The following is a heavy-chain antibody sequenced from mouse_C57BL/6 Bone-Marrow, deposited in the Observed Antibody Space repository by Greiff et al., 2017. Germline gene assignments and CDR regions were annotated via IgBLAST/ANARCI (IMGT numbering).Heavy chain of an antibody. CDR3: ARVLYFDV. CDR1: GYSITSGYY. Sequence: DVKLQESGPGLVKPSQSLSLTCSVTGYSITSGYYWNWIRQFPGNKLEWMGYISYDGSNNYNPSLKNRISITRDTSKNQFFLKLNSVTTEDTATYYCARVLYFDVWGTGTTVTVSS. V-gene: IGHV3-6*01. J-gene: IGHJ1*03. CDR2: ISYDGSN.